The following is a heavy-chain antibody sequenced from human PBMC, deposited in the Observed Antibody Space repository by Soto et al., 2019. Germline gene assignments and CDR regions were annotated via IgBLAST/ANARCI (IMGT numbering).Heavy chain of an antibody. CDR3: ARLVPAAIRLGWFDP. J-gene: IGHJ5*02. CDR2: IYYSGST. D-gene: IGHD2-2*02. Sequence: SETMCLTCTVSGGSISRSTYYWGWIRQPPGKGLEWIGSIYYSGSTYYRPSLKSRVTISVDTSKNQFSLKLSSVTSADTAVYYCARLVPAAIRLGWFDPWGQGTLVTVSS. V-gene: IGHV4-39*01. CDR1: GGSISRSTYY.